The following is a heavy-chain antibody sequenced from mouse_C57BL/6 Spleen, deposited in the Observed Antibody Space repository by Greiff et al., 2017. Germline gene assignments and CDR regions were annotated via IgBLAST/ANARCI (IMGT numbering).Heavy chain of an antibody. CDR2: ILPGSGGT. J-gene: IGHJ2*01. CDR3: ARDYGSSYLDY. V-gene: IGHV1-9*01. D-gene: IGHD1-1*01. Sequence: VQLQQSGAELMKPGASVKLSCKATGYTFTGYWIEWVKQRPGHGLEWIGEILPGSGGTNYNEKFKGKATFTADTSSNTAYMQLSSLTTEDSAIYYCARDYGSSYLDYWGQGTTLTVSS. CDR1: GYTFTGYW.